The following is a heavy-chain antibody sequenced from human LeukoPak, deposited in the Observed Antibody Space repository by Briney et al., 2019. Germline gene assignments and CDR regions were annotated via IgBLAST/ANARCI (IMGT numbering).Heavy chain of an antibody. CDR2: INPNSGGT. CDR3: ASALFPIVVVPAAPSQDI. J-gene: IGHJ3*02. CDR1: GYTFTGYY. V-gene: IGHV1-2*02. Sequence: ASVKVSCKASGYTFTGYYMHWVRQAPGQGLEWMGWINPNSGGTNYAQKFQGRVTMTRDTSISTAYMELSRLRSDDTAVYYCASALFPIVVVPAAPSQDIWGQGTMVTVSS. D-gene: IGHD2-2*01.